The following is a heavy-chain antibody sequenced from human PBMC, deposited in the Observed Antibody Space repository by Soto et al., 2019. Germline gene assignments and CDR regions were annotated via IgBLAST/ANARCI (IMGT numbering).Heavy chain of an antibody. CDR2: IRNDGSDK. CDR1: GFIFSPYG. V-gene: IGHV3-33*01. Sequence: GGSLRLACVASGFIFSPYGIHWVRQAPGKGLEWVALIRNDGSDKYYAESVTGRFTISRDNSKNTVYLQMNSLRAEDTALYFCARAPRMAPFDIWGQGTMVTVSS. J-gene: IGHJ3*02. CDR3: ARAPRMAPFDI.